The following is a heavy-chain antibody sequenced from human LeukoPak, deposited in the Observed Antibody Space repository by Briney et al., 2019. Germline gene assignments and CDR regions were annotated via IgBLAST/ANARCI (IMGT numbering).Heavy chain of an antibody. CDR1: GGTFSSYA. Sequence: GASVKVSCKASGGTFSSYAISWVRQAPGQGLEWMGGIIPIFGTANYAQKFQERVTITRDMSTSTAYMELSSLRSEDTAVYYCAAAPEILLNSGVEKDYWGQGTLVTVSS. CDR2: IIPIFGTA. V-gene: IGHV1-69*05. CDR3: AAAPEILLNSGVEKDY. D-gene: IGHD1-14*01. J-gene: IGHJ4*02.